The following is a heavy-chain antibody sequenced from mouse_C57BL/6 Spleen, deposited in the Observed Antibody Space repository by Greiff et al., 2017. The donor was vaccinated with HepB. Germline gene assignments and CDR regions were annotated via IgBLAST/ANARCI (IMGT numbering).Heavy chain of an antibody. CDR2: ISSGSSTI. CDR1: GFTFSDYG. J-gene: IGHJ4*01. CDR3: ARLTADYAMDY. V-gene: IGHV5-17*01. D-gene: IGHD1-2*01. Sequence: EVKLVESGGGLVKPGWSLKLSCAASGFTFSDYGMHWVRQAPEKGLEWVAYISSGSSTIYYADTVKGRFTISRDNAKNTLFLQMTSLRSEDTAMYYCARLTADYAMDYWGQGTSVTVSS.